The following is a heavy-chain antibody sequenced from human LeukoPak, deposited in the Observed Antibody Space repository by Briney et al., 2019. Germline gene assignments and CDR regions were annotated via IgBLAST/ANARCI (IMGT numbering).Heavy chain of an antibody. CDR3: ARDGVAGKGGGGY. V-gene: IGHV3-66*01. J-gene: IGHJ4*02. Sequence: PGGSLRLSCAASGFTVSSNYMSWVRQAPGKGLEWVSVIYSGGSTYYADSVKGRFTISRDNSKNTLYLQMNSLRAEDTAVYYCARDGVAGKGGGGYWGQGTLVTVSS. D-gene: IGHD6-19*01. CDR2: IYSGGST. CDR1: GFTVSSNY.